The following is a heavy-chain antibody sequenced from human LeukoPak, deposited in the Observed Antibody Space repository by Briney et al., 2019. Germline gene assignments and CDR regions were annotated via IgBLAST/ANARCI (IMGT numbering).Heavy chain of an antibody. V-gene: IGHV3-53*01. J-gene: IGHJ6*02. Sequence: GGSLRLSCAASGFTVSSNYMSWVRQAPGKGLEWVSVIYSGGSTYYADSVKGRLTISRDNSKNTLYLQMNSLRAEDTAVYYCASNPTYYYDSSGYYYRNYYYGMDVWGQGTTVTVSS. CDR1: GFTVSSNY. D-gene: IGHD3-22*01. CDR3: ASNPTYYYDSSGYYYRNYYYGMDV. CDR2: IYSGGST.